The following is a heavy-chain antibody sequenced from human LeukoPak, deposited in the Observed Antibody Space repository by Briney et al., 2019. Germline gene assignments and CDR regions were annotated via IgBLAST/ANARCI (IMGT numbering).Heavy chain of an antibody. CDR3: AREDYYGSGSPGIIDY. J-gene: IGHJ4*02. CDR2: ISSSGSTI. D-gene: IGHD3-10*01. Sequence: GGSLRLSCAASGFTFSDYYMSWIRQAPGKGLEWVSYISSSGSTIYYADSVKGRFTISRDNAKNSLYLQMNSLRAEDTAVYYCAREDYYGSGSPGIIDYWGQGTLVAVSS. V-gene: IGHV3-11*01. CDR1: GFTFSDYY.